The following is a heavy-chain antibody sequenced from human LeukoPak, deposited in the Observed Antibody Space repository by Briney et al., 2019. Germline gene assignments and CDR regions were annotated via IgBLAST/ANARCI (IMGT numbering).Heavy chain of an antibody. CDR3: ARGRRIQLWLRVEYFQH. D-gene: IGHD5-18*01. J-gene: IGHJ1*01. CDR1: GGSFSGYY. CDR2: INHSGST. Sequence: PSETLSLTCAVYGGSFSGYYWSWIRQPPGKGLEWIGEINHSGSTNYNPSLKSRVTISVDTSKNQFSLKLSSVTAADTAVYYCARGRRIQLWLRVEYFQHWGQGTLVTVSS. V-gene: IGHV4-34*01.